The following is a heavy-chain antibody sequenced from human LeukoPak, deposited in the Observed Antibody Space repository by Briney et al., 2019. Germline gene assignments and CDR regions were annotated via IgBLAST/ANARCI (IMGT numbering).Heavy chain of an antibody. J-gene: IGHJ3*02. CDR1: GYTFTRYY. CDR2: INPNSGGT. CDR3: ARDWVGATTPAFDI. V-gene: IGHV1-2*02. D-gene: IGHD1-26*01. Sequence: ASVKVSCKASGYTFTRYYMHWVRQAPGQGLEWMGWINPNSGGTNYAQKFQGRVTMTRDTSISTAYMELSRLRSDDTAVYYCARDWVGATTPAFDIWGQGTMVTVSS.